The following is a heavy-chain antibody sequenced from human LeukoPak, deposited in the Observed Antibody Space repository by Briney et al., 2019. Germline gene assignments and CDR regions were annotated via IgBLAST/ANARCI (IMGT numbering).Heavy chain of an antibody. CDR2: INHSGST. V-gene: IGHV4-34*01. D-gene: IGHD1-26*01. Sequence: SETLSLTCAVYGGSFSGYYSFSGYYWSWIRQPPGKGLEWIGEINHSGSTNYNPSLKSRVTITVDTSKSRFSLNLRSVTAADTAVYYCARRTSNPVGAIDYWGQGTLVTVSS. CDR1: GGSFSGYYSFSGYY. J-gene: IGHJ4*02. CDR3: ARRTSNPVGAIDY.